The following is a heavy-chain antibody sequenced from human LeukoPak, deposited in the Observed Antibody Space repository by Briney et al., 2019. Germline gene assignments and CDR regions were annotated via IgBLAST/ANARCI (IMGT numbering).Heavy chain of an antibody. D-gene: IGHD2-15*01. J-gene: IGHJ4*02. Sequence: PGGSLSLSCVGSGFTFSNYWINWVRQAPGKGLEWVSSISSGSTYIYYADSVKGRFTISRDNAKNSLYLQMNSLRAEDTAVYYCARLGYCSGGSCSSFDYWGQGTLVTVSS. CDR3: ARLGYCSGGSCSSFDY. CDR1: GFTFSNYW. V-gene: IGHV3-21*01. CDR2: ISSGSTYI.